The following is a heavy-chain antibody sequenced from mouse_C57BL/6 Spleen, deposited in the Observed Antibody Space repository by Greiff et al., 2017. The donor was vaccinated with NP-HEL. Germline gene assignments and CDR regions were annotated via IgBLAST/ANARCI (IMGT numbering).Heavy chain of an antibody. CDR3: ARRYGNFCDV. CDR1: GYTFTSYW. V-gene: IGHV1-61*01. D-gene: IGHD2-1*01. CDR2: IYPSDSET. Sequence: QVQLQQPGAELVRPGSSVKLSCKASGYTFTSYWMDWVKQRPGQGLEWIGNIYPSDSETHYNQKFKDKATLTVDKSSSTAYMQLSSLTSEDSAVYYCARRYGNFCDVWGTGTTVTVSS. J-gene: IGHJ1*03.